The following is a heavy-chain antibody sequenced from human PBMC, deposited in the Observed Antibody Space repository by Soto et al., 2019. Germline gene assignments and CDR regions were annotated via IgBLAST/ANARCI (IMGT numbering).Heavy chain of an antibody. Sequence: PSETLSLTCAVYGGSFSGYYWSWIRQPPGKGLEWIGEINHSGSTNYNPSLKSRVTISVDTSKNQFSLKLSSVTAADTAVYYCAREGVIAVAGTSRSYWFDPWGQGTLVTVSS. V-gene: IGHV4-34*01. CDR2: INHSGST. CDR3: AREGVIAVAGTSRSYWFDP. CDR1: GGSFSGYY. D-gene: IGHD6-19*01. J-gene: IGHJ5*02.